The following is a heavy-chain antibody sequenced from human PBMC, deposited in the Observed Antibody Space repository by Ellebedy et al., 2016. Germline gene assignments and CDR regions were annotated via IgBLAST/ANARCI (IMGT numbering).Heavy chain of an antibody. D-gene: IGHD5-24*01. V-gene: IGHV4-59*01. CDR3: ARQMATISTDWFDP. CDR1: GGAIRSYY. J-gene: IGHJ5*01. CDR2: IHYSGNT. Sequence: SETLSLTXSVSGGAIRSYYWSWIRQPPGKGLEWIGHIHYSGNTNYNPSLKSRVTISLDTSKNQFSLRLSSVTAADTAVYYCARQMATISTDWFDPWGQGTLVTVSS.